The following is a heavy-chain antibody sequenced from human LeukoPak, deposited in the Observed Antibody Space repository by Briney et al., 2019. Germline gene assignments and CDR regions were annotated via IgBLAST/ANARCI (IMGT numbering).Heavy chain of an antibody. D-gene: IGHD4-17*01. CDR1: GGSISSGGYS. J-gene: IGHJ4*02. Sequence: SETLSLTCAVSGGSISSGGYSWSWIRQPPGTGLEWIGYIYHSGSTYYNPSLKSRVTISVDTSKNQFSLKLSSVTAADTAVYYCARVIDYGDYHFDYWGQGTLVTVSS. CDR2: IYHSGST. CDR3: ARVIDYGDYHFDY. V-gene: IGHV4-30-2*01.